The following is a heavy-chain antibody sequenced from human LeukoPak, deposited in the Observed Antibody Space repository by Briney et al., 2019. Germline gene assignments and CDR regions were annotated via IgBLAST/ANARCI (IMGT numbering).Heavy chain of an antibody. CDR1: GGSISSHY. V-gene: IGHV4-59*11. Sequence: ASETLSLTCTVSGGSISSHYWSWIRQPPGKGLEWIGDMYYSGSTKYNPSLKSRVTISVDTSKNRFSLKLSSVTAADTAVYYCARAKFLYSSGWSSFDYWGQGTLVTVSS. CDR2: MYYSGST. J-gene: IGHJ4*02. CDR3: ARAKFLYSSGWSSFDY. D-gene: IGHD6-19*01.